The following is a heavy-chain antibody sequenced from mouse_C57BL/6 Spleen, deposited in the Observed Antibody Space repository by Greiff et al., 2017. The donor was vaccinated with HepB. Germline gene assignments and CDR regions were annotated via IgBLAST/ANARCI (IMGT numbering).Heavy chain of an antibody. CDR2: IDPSDSET. D-gene: IGHD2-4*01. CDR3: ARDDYDGTFLYAMDY. CDR1: GYTFTSYW. J-gene: IGHJ4*01. V-gene: IGHV1-52*01. Sequence: QVQLQQPGAELVRPGSSVKLSCKASGYTFTSYWMHWVKQRPLQGLEWIGNIDPSDSETHYNQKFKDKATLTVDKSSSTAYMQLSSLTSEDSAVYYCARDDYDGTFLYAMDYWGQGTSVTVSS.